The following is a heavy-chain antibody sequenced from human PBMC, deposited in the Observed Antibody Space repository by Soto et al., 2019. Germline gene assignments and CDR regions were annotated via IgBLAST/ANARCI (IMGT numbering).Heavy chain of an antibody. CDR2: ISGNGGTA. Sequence: EVQLLESGGGLVQPGGSLRLSCAAPGFTFSVYGMTWVRQGPGKGLEWVSLISGNGGTAYYADSVEGRFTISRDNSKNTLYLQMNSLRAEDTAVYYCAKNPEEIVPGGADYWGQGTLVTVSS. J-gene: IGHJ4*02. CDR1: GFTFSVYG. V-gene: IGHV3-23*01. CDR3: AKNPEEIVPGGADY. D-gene: IGHD2-15*01.